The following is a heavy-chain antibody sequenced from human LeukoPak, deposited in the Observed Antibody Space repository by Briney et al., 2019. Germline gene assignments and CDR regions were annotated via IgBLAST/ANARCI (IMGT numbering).Heavy chain of an antibody. CDR2: ITSDGRTT. V-gene: IGHV3-74*01. CDR1: GFTFSNYW. CDR3: ARGSSTWSDY. J-gene: IGHJ4*02. Sequence: VGCLRLSCAASGFTFSNYWMHWVRQAPGKGLVWVSRITSDGRTTSKADSVKGRFTISRDNVKNTLYLQMNSLRAEDTAVYYCARGSSTWSDYWGQGTLVTVSS. D-gene: IGHD6-13*01.